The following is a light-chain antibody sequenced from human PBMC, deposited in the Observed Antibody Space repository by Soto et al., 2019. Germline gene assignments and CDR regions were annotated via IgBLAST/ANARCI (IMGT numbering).Light chain of an antibody. Sequence: EIVLTQSPATLSSSPGERATLSFRASQHIWSYLAWYQQKPGQAPRLLMYDASKRATGIPARFSGSGSGTDFTLTIRSLEPEDFAVYYCQQRSRWPWKFGQGTKVDIK. CDR3: QQRSRWPWK. CDR1: QHIWSY. V-gene: IGKV3-11*01. J-gene: IGKJ1*01. CDR2: DAS.